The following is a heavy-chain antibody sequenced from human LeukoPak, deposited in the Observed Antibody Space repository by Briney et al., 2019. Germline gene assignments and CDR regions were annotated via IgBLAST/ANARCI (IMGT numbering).Heavy chain of an antibody. V-gene: IGHV3-30*18. CDR2: ISYDGSNK. D-gene: IGHD6-19*01. J-gene: IGHJ4*02. Sequence: GALRLSCAASGFTFSSYGMHWVRQAPGKGLEWVAVISYDGSNKYYADSVKGRFTISRDNSKNTLYLQMNSLRAEDTAVYYCAKDRVSSXWLRLFDYWGQRTLVTVSX. CDR3: AKDRVSSXWLRLFDY. CDR1: GFTFSSYG.